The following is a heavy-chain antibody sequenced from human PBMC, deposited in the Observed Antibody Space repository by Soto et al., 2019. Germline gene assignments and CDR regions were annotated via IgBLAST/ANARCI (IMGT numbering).Heavy chain of an antibody. J-gene: IGHJ6*02. V-gene: IGHV1-8*01. CDR3: AGATEVRYVEWSVYRGGNYAMDV. CDR2: VSPDSGST. D-gene: IGHD3-3*01. CDR1: GYTFSGYD. Sequence: QVQLVQSGAEVKKPGASVRVSCKASGYTFSGYDINWVRQATGQGLEWMGWVSPDSGSTGYAGIFQGRVTMTWDRSTTTAYMDLSSLTSEDSAVYYCAGATEVRYVEWSVYRGGNYAMDVWGQGTTVTVSS.